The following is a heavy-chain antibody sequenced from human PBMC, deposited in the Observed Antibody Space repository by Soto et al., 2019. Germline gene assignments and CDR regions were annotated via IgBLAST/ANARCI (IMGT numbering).Heavy chain of an antibody. CDR1: GGTFSSYA. CDR3: AIVATILHYYYYGMDV. J-gene: IGHJ6*02. V-gene: IGHV1-69*01. D-gene: IGHD5-12*01. Sequence: QVQLVQSGAEVKKPGSSVKVSCKASGGTFSSYAISWVRQAPGQGLEWMGGIIPIFGTANYAQKFQGRVTITADESTSTAYMELSSLRSEDTAVYCCAIVATILHYYYYGMDVWGQGTTVTVSS. CDR2: IIPIFGTA.